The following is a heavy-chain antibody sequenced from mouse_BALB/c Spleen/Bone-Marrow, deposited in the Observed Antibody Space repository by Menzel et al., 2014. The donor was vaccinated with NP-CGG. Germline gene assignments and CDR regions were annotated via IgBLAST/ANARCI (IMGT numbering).Heavy chain of an antibody. CDR2: INPGSGST. CDR3: ARYDGYFDY. J-gene: IGHJ2*01. Sequence: QVQLQQSGAELVWPGTSVKVSCKASGYAFTDYLLEWLKQRPGQGLEWIGVINPGSGSTNYNGKFKDKATLTADKSSSTAYMQLSSLTSDDSAVYFCARYDGYFDYRGQGTILTVSS. CDR1: GYAFTDYL. V-gene: IGHV1-54*01. D-gene: IGHD2-3*01.